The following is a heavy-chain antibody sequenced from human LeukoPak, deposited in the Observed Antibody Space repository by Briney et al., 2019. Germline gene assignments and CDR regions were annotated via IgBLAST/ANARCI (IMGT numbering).Heavy chain of an antibody. CDR2: IIPIFGTA. CDR1: GGTFSSYA. D-gene: IGHD3-3*01. J-gene: IGHJ6*03. V-gene: IGHV1-69*05. CDR3: ARNDFWSGSSPYYYYMDV. Sequence: ASVKVSCKASGGTFSSYAISWVRQAPGQGPEWMGGIIPIFGTANYAQKFQGRVTITTDESTSTAYMELSSLRSEDTAVYYCARNDFWSGSSPYYYYMDVWGKGTTVTVSS.